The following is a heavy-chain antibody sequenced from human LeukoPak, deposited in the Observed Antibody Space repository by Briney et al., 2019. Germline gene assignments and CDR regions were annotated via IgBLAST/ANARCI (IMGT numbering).Heavy chain of an antibody. CDR3: GSHYDSHGYYYAHFDY. V-gene: IGHV4-59*08. J-gene: IGHJ4*02. CDR1: GVSISSYY. Sequence: SETLSLTCTVSGVSISSYYWNWIRQPPGKGLEWIGYIYYRSTNYNPSLKSRVTISIDTSKNQLSLKLSSVNAADTAVYYCGSHYDSHGYYYAHFDYWGQGTLVTVSS. CDR2: IYYRST. D-gene: IGHD3-22*01.